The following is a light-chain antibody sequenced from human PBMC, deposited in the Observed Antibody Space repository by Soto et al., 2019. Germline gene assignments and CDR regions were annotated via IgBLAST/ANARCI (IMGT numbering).Light chain of an antibody. CDR2: AES. J-gene: IGKJ2*01. V-gene: IGKV1-39*01. CDR1: QSISSY. Sequence: DIQMTQSPYSLSASVGDRVTITCRASQSISSYCNWYQQKPWKAPKRLIYAESSVQSGVPSRFRGSGSGTDFTLTISSLQPEDFATYYCQQSYITPLWNTFSQRTKLDIK. CDR3: QQSYITPLWNT.